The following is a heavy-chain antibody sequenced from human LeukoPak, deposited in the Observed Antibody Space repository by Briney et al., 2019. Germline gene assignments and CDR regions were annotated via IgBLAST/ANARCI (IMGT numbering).Heavy chain of an antibody. CDR3: AKALTGEDYGMDV. V-gene: IGHV3-30*02. D-gene: IGHD2-15*01. Sequence: GGSLRLSCAASGFTFSSYGMHWVRQAPGKGLEWVAFIRYDGSNKYYADSVKGRFTISRDTSKNTLYLQMNSLRAEDTAVYYCAKALTGEDYGMDVWGQGTTVTVSS. CDR2: IRYDGSNK. J-gene: IGHJ6*02. CDR1: GFTFSSYG.